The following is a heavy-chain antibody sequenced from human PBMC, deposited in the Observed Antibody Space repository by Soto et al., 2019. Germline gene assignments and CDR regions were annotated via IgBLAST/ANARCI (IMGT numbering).Heavy chain of an antibody. CDR3: ARSVDLSVYYYGMDV. D-gene: IGHD5-12*01. V-gene: IGHV5-51*01. J-gene: IGHJ6*02. CDR2: IYPGDSDT. Sequence: GESLKISCKGSGYSFTSYWIGWVRQMPGKGLEWMGIIYPGDSDTRYSPSFQGQVTISADKSISTAYLQWSSLKASDTAMYYCARSVDLSVYYYGMDVWGQGTTVTVSS. CDR1: GYSFTSYW.